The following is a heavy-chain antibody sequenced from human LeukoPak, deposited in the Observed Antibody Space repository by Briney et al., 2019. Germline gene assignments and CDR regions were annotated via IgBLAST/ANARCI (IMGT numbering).Heavy chain of an antibody. J-gene: IGHJ6*03. Sequence: GESLKISCEGSGYSFTSYWIGWVRQMPGKGLEWMGIIYPGDSDTRYSPPFQGQVTISADKSISTAYLQWSSLKASDTAMYYCARRAYGSYYYYYMDVWGKGTTVTVSS. CDR1: GYSFTSYW. CDR3: ARRAYGSYYYYYMDV. CDR2: IYPGDSDT. D-gene: IGHD1-26*01. V-gene: IGHV5-51*01.